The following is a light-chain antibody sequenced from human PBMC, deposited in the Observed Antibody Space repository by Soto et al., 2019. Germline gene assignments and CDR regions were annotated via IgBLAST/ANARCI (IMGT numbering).Light chain of an antibody. CDR2: EVS. V-gene: IGLV2-23*02. Sequence: QSVLTQPASVSGSPGQSLTISCTGTSSDVGSYNLVSWYQQHPGKAPKLMIYEVSKRPSGVSNRFSGSKSGNTASLTISGVQAEDEADYYCCSYAGSSTLAFGGGTKLTVL. CDR3: CSYAGSSTLA. J-gene: IGLJ2*01. CDR1: SSDVGSYNL.